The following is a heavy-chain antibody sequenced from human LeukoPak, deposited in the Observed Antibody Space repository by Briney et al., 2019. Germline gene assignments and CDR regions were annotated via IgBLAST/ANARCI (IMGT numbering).Heavy chain of an antibody. CDR3: AREVREYQLLSYYYYYGMDV. J-gene: IGHJ6*02. Sequence: GGSLRLSCAASGFTFSSYAMSWVRQAPGKGLEWVSAISGSGGSTYYADSVKGRFTISRDNSKNTLYLQMNSLRAEDTAVYYCAREVREYQLLSYYYYYGMDVWGQGTTVTVSS. CDR2: ISGSGGST. CDR1: GFTFSSYA. V-gene: IGHV3-23*01. D-gene: IGHD2-2*01.